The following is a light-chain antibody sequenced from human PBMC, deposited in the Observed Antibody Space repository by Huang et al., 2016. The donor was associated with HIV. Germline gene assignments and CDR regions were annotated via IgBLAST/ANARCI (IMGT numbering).Light chain of an antibody. Sequence: EIVLTQSPATLSLSPGERATLPCRASQSVNSHLAWYQQKPGQAPRLLIYDVSNRATGIPARFSGSGSGTDFTLTISSLEPEDFAVYYCQQRTNWPRLTFGGGTKVEIK. J-gene: IGKJ4*01. V-gene: IGKV3-11*01. CDR3: QQRTNWPRLT. CDR2: DVS. CDR1: QSVNSH.